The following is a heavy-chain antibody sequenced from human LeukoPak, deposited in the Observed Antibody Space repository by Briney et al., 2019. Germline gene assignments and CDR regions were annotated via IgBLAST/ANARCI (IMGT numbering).Heavy chain of an antibody. V-gene: IGHV3-30*04. J-gene: IGHJ4*02. CDR3: ARDLTIAAANYYFDN. CDR2: IANDGKDK. D-gene: IGHD6-13*01. CDR1: GFSFSNYL. Sequence: GGSLRLSCAASGFSFSNYLMHWVRRAPGKGLEWVAVIANDGKDKHNADSVKGRFTISRDNPKNTLYLQMNSLRAEDTAMYYCARDLTIAAANYYFDNWGQGTLVTVSS.